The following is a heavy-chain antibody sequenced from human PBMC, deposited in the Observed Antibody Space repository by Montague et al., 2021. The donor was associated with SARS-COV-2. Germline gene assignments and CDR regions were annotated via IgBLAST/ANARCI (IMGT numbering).Heavy chain of an antibody. J-gene: IGHJ4*02. CDR3: ARHRRLGLISDSSVDY. D-gene: IGHD6-6*01. V-gene: IGHV4-59*02. CDR1: GVSVNNYY. Sequence: SETLSLTCSVSGVSVNNYYWAWIRQTPEKGLEWIGYIYYTGSTNYNPSLRNRITISIDTSANQFSLKLRSVTPADTAVYYCARHRRLGLISDSSVDYWGQGTLVTVSS. CDR2: IYYTGST.